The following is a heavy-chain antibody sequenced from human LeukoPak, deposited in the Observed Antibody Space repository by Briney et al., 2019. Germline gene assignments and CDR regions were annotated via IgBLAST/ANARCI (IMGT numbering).Heavy chain of an antibody. CDR1: GFTFSTYS. Sequence: GGSLRLSCAASGFTFSTYSMNWVRQAPGKGLEWVSYISSSSNTIYYADSVKGRFTISRDNAKNSLYLQLSSLRAEDTAVYYCARIDYGDYVVPDYWGQGTLVTASS. V-gene: IGHV3-48*04. J-gene: IGHJ4*02. CDR3: ARIDYGDYVVPDY. CDR2: ISSSSNTI. D-gene: IGHD4-17*01.